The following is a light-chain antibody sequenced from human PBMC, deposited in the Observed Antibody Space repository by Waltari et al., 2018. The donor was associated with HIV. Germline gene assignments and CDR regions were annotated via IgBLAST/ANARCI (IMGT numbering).Light chain of an antibody. CDR3: GTWDTSLSAGV. CDR1: SSNVGENY. CDR2: ENY. V-gene: IGLV1-51*02. J-gene: IGLJ1*01. Sequence: QSVLTQPPSVSAAPGPKVTISCSGSSSNVGENYVSWYQHLPGTAPKLLIYENYRRPSGIPDRFSGSRSGTSATLGITGLQTGDEGDYYCGTWDTSLSAGVFGTGTKVTVL.